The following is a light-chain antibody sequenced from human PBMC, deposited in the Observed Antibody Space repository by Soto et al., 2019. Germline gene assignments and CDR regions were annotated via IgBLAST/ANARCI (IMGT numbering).Light chain of an antibody. CDR2: GAS. CDR1: QSVSSTS. V-gene: IGKV3-20*01. CDR3: QQYDGSPPWT. Sequence: EIVLTQSPGTLSFSPGERATLSCRASQSVSSTSLAWYQQKPGQAPRLLIYGASNRATGIPDRFSGSGSGTDSTLTIIRLEPEHFAVYYCQQYDGSPPWTFGLGTKVDIK. J-gene: IGKJ1*01.